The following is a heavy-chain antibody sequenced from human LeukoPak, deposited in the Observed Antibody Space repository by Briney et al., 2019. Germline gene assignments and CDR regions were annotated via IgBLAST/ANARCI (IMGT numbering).Heavy chain of an antibody. J-gene: IGHJ5*02. CDR2: IGSSGDIT. V-gene: IGHV3-23*01. CDR3: AKSTIFGWFDP. D-gene: IGHD3-3*01. Sequence: GGSLRLSCAASGFTFSSYAMSWVRQAPGMGLEWVSSIGSSGDITYYADSVKGRFTISRDNSKNTLYLQMNSLRAEDTAVYYCAKSTIFGWFDPWGQGTLVTVSS. CDR1: GFTFSSYA.